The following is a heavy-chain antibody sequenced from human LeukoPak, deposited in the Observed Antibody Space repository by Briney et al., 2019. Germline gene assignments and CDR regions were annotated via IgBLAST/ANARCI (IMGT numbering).Heavy chain of an antibody. CDR2: INHSGST. Sequence: SETLSLTCTVSGGSISSGIYYWSWIRQPPGKGLEWIGEINHSGSTNYNPSLKSRVTISVDTSKNQFSLKLSSVTAADTAVYYCARGSRPRYSSSWYYWGQGTLVTVSS. J-gene: IGHJ4*02. CDR3: ARGSRPRYSSSWYY. D-gene: IGHD6-13*01. CDR1: GGSISSGIYY. V-gene: IGHV4-39*07.